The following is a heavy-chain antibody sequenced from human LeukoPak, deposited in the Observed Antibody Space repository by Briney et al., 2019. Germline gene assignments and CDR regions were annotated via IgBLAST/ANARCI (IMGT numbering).Heavy chain of an antibody. J-gene: IGHJ6*02. CDR3: ARDGSGSYYKGRNYGMDV. Sequence: ASVKVSCRASGYTFTSYTIHWVRQAPGQRLEWMGWISAGNGNTKYSQKFQDRVTLTRDTSANTAYMELSRLRSDDTAVYYCARDGSGSYYKGRNYGMDVWGQGTTVTVSS. CDR2: ISAGNGNT. CDR1: GYTFTSYT. D-gene: IGHD3-10*01. V-gene: IGHV1-3*01.